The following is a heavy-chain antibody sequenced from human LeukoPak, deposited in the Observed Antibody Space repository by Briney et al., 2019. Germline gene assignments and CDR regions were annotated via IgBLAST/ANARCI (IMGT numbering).Heavy chain of an antibody. CDR3: ARVTVVAATLGWFDP. CDR1: GGSISSYY. V-gene: IGHV4-59*01. Sequence: SETLSLTCTVSGGSISSYYWSWIRQPPGKGLEWIGYIYYSGSTDYNPSLKSRVTISVGTSKNQFSLKLSSVTAADTAVYYCARVTVVAATLGWFDPWGQGTLVTVSS. CDR2: IYYSGST. D-gene: IGHD2-15*01. J-gene: IGHJ5*02.